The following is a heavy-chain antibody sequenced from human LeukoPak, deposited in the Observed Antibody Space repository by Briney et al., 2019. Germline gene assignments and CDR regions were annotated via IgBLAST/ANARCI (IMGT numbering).Heavy chain of an antibody. J-gene: IGHJ4*02. Sequence: GGSLRLSCAASGFTFSSYAMNWVRKAPGKGLEWVSAISGSGGNTYYADSVKGRFTISRDNSKNTLYLQMNSLRAEDTAVYYCAKGTMGRGFGYWGQGTLVTVSS. V-gene: IGHV3-23*01. CDR1: GFTFSSYA. D-gene: IGHD3-10*01. CDR2: ISGSGGNT. CDR3: AKGTMGRGFGY.